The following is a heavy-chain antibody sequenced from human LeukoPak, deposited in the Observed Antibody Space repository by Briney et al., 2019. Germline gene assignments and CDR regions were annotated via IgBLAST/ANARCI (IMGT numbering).Heavy chain of an antibody. Sequence: TGGSLRLSCAASGFTFSNYNMSWARQTPGKGLEWVSSITRGSIYTFYADSVRGRFTISRDNSKNTLYLQMNSLRAEDTAVYFCAKGSKAVLFTRDHYMDVWGKGTTVTIS. V-gene: IGHV3-21*01. CDR3: AKGSKAVLFTRDHYMDV. J-gene: IGHJ6*03. CDR1: GFTFSNYN. CDR2: ITRGSIYT. D-gene: IGHD6-19*01.